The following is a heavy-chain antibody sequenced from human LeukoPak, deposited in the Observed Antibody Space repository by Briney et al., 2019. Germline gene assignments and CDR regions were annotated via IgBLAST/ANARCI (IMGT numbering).Heavy chain of an antibody. Sequence: SETLSLTCTVSGGSISSSSYYWSWIRQPPGKGLEWIGEINHSGSTNYNPSLKSRVTISVDTSKNQFSLKLSSVTAADTAVYYCARGRDDFYDYWGQGTLVTVSS. V-gene: IGHV4-39*07. J-gene: IGHJ4*02. CDR2: INHSGST. CDR1: GGSISSSSYY. D-gene: IGHD3-3*01. CDR3: ARGRDDFYDY.